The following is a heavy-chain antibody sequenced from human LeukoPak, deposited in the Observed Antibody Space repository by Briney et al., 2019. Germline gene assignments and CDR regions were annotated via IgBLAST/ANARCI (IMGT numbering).Heavy chain of an antibody. CDR3: ARALEIAAAGD. D-gene: IGHD6-13*01. Sequence: SVKVSCKASGGTFSSYAISWVRQAPGQGLEWMGRIIPILGIANYAQKFQGRVTITADKSTSTAYMELSSLRSEDTAVYYCARALEIAAAGDWGQGTLVTVSS. V-gene: IGHV1-69*04. CDR1: GGTFSSYA. CDR2: IIPILGIA. J-gene: IGHJ4*02.